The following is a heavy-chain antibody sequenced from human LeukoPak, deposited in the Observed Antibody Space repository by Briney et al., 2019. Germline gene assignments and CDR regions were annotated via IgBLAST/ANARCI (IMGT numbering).Heavy chain of an antibody. V-gene: IGHV3-21*01. CDR2: ISSTSSYI. D-gene: IGHD6-19*01. CDR3: ARVEAVAGNWGGLDP. J-gene: IGHJ5*02. CDR1: GFTFSSYS. Sequence: GGTLRLSCAASGFTFSSYSMNWVRQAPGKGLEWVSSISSTSSYIYYADSVKGRFTISRDNAKDSLFLQLNSLRAEDAAMYYCARVEAVAGNWGGLDPWGQGTLVTVSS.